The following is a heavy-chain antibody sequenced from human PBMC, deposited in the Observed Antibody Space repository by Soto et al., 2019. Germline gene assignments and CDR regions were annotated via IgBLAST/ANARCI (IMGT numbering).Heavy chain of an antibody. J-gene: IGHJ3*01. CDR2: ISWDGSNT. CDR3: ASTLTYYYAYHAFDF. V-gene: IGHV3-43*01. Sequence: GGSLRLSCETSGFAFGDYTMHWVRQVPGKGLEWVSLISWDGSNTYYTDSAKGRFTISRDISKNSLYLQMNGLTIEDTALYFCASTLTYYYAYHAFDFWGLGTMVTVSS. D-gene: IGHD3-10*01. CDR1: GFAFGDYT.